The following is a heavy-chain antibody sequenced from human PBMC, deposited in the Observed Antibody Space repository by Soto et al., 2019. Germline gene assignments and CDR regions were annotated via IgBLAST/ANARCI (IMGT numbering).Heavy chain of an antibody. CDR3: ANLYDYVWGSYRHDY. D-gene: IGHD3-16*02. CDR1: GFTFSSYA. J-gene: IGHJ4*02. V-gene: IGHV3-23*01. CDR2: ISGSGGST. Sequence: EVQLLESGGGLVQPGGSLRLSCAASGFTFSSYAMSWVRQAPGKGLEWVSAISGSGGSTYYADSVKCRFTISRDNSKNTLYLQMNSLRAEDTAVYYCANLYDYVWGSYRHDYWGQGTLVTVSS.